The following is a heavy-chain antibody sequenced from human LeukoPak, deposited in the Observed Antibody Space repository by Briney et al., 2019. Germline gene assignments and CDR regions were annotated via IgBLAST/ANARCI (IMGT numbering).Heavy chain of an antibody. CDR2: ISGSGGST. Sequence: PGGSLRLSCAASGFTFSSYAMSWVRQAPGKGLEWVSAISGSGGSTYYADSVKGRFTISRDNSKNTLYLQMNSLRAEDTAVYYCAKDSLYYDFWSGQGYFQHWGQGTLVTVSS. J-gene: IGHJ1*01. V-gene: IGHV3-23*01. D-gene: IGHD3-3*01. CDR1: GFTFSSYA. CDR3: AKDSLYYDFWSGQGYFQH.